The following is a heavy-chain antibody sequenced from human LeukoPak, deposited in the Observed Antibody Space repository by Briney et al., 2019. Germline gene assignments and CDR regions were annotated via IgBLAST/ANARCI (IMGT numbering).Heavy chain of an antibody. V-gene: IGHV3-23*01. CDR3: AKGTYYDSSGYSFDY. D-gene: IGHD3-22*01. CDR2: ISGSGGST. CDR1: GFTFSSYA. Sequence: GGSLRLSCAASGFTFSSYAMSWVRQAPGKGLEWVSAISGSGGSTYYADSVKGRFTISRDNSKNTLYLQMNSLRAEDTAEYYCAKGTYYDSSGYSFDYWGQGTLVTVSS. J-gene: IGHJ4*02.